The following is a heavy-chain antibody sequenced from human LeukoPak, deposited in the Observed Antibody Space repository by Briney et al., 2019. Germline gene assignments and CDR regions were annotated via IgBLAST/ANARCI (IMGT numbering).Heavy chain of an antibody. V-gene: IGHV1-18*01. Sequence: GASVKVSCKASGYTFTSYDISWVRQAPGLGLECRGGISAYNGNTNYAQKFQGRVTMTTDTSTSTAYMELRSLRSDDTAVYYCARVPGYSSGWYPIDYWGQGTLVTVSP. CDR3: ARVPGYSSGWYPIDY. CDR2: ISAYNGNT. J-gene: IGHJ4*02. CDR1: GYTFTSYD. D-gene: IGHD6-19*01.